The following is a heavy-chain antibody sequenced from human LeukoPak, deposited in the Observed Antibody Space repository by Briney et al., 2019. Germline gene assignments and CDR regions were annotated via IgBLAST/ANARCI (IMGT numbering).Heavy chain of an antibody. CDR1: GFTFSSYW. J-gene: IGHJ4*02. CDR3: AKDPPCSGGTCYGYFES. Sequence: GGSLRLSCAASGFTFSSYWMHWVRQAPGKGLVWVSRINTDGSSTSYADSVKGRFTISRDNAKNTLYLQMSNLRDEDTAVYYCAKDPPCSGGTCYGYFESWGQGTLVTVSS. D-gene: IGHD2-15*01. CDR2: INTDGSST. V-gene: IGHV3-74*01.